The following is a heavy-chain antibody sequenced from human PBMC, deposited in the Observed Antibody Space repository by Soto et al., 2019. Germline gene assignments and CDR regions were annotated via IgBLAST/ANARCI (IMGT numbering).Heavy chain of an antibody. Sequence: SVKVSCKASGGTFSSHGISWVRQAPGQGLEWMGGIIPIFGTANYAQKFQGRVTITADESTSTAYMELSSLKSEDTAVYYCARESWSGSYFDWFDPWGQGTLVTVSS. D-gene: IGHD1-26*01. CDR1: GGTFSSHG. V-gene: IGHV1-69*13. CDR2: IIPIFGTA. J-gene: IGHJ5*02. CDR3: ARESWSGSYFDWFDP.